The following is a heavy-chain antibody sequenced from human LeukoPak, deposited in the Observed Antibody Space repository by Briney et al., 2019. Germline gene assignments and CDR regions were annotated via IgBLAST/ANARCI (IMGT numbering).Heavy chain of an antibody. J-gene: IGHJ6*03. CDR1: GGSINSYY. V-gene: IGHV4-59*01. Sequence: PSETLSLTCTVSGGSINSYYWSWIRQPPGKGLEYIGHIYYSGNTDYNPSLKNRVTISVDTSKNQFSLNLSSVTAADTAVYYCARWYCSSTTCYHMDVWGKGTTVTVSS. CDR3: ARWYCSSTTCYHMDV. D-gene: IGHD2/OR15-2a*01. CDR2: IYYSGNT.